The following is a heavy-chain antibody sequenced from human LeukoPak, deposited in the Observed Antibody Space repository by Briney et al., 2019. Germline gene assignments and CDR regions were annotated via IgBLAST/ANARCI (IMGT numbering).Heavy chain of an antibody. J-gene: IGHJ6*03. V-gene: IGHV4-38-2*01. CDR3: ASVPTVTTGYYHYYYYMDV. Sequence: GSLRLSCAASGFTFSSYAMSWIRQPPGKGLEWIGTIYYSGSTYYNPSLKSRVTISVDTSKNQFSLKLSSVTAADTAVYYCASVPTVTTGYYHYYYYMDVWGKGTTVTVSS. D-gene: IGHD4-17*01. CDR2: IYYSGST. CDR1: GFTFSSYA.